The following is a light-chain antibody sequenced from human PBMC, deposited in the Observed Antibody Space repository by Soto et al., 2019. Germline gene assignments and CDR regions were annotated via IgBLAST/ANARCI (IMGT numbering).Light chain of an antibody. CDR1: SSNMGTNT. Sequence: QSVLTQPPSASGTPGQRVTSSCFGGSSNMGTNTVGWYQQLPGAAPKVLIYVNDKRPSGVPDRFSGSNSGTSASLTISGLQSEDEVDYYCVAWDDNRAAHVSGPGTNLTVL. CDR2: VND. V-gene: IGLV1-44*01. J-gene: IGLJ1*01. CDR3: VAWDDNRAAHV.